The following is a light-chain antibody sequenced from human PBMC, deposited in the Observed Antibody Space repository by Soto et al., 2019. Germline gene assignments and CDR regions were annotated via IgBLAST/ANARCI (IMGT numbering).Light chain of an antibody. CDR1: ISDVGDYEY. Sequence: QSVLTQTASVSGSRGQSVTISCTGTISDVGDYEYVSWYQQHPGKGPKLMIYEVSNRTSGVSNRFSGSKSGNTASLTISGLQAEDETEYFCSSYKRTSRVYVFGTGTKVTVL. V-gene: IGLV2-14*01. CDR3: SSYKRTSRVYV. CDR2: EVS. J-gene: IGLJ1*01.